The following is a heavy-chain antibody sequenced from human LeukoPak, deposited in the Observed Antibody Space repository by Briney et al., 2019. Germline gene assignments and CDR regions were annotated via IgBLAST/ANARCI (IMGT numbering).Heavy chain of an antibody. CDR1: GGSISSGGYY. J-gene: IGHJ4*02. CDR2: IYYSGST. D-gene: IGHD3-9*01. CDR3: ARASDDILTGGSDY. V-gene: IGHV4-31*03. Sequence: SETLDLTCTVSGGSISSGGYYWSWIRQHPGKGLEWIGYIYYSGSTYYNPSLQSRVTISVDTSKNQFSLKLSSVTAADTAVYYCARASDDILTGGSDYWGQKTRLSVSS.